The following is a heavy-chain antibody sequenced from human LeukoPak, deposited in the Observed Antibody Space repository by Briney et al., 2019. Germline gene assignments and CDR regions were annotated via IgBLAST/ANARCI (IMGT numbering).Heavy chain of an antibody. J-gene: IGHJ4*02. CDR2: VYSSGSA. Sequence: SETLSLTCTVSGGSIDNNNYYWTWIRQPAGKGLEWIGRVYSSGSASYNPSLKSRVTISVDTSKNQFSLKLRSVIATDTAVYYCTRSDIKRWLQLNQWGQGIRVTVYS. CDR3: TRSDIKRWLQLNQ. CDR1: GGSIDNNNYY. D-gene: IGHD5-24*01. V-gene: IGHV4-61*02.